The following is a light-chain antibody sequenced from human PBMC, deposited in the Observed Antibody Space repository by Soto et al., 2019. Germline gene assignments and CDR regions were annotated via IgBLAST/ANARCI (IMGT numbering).Light chain of an antibody. Sequence: IVLTQSPGTLSLSPGERVTLSCRASQSVSSNYLAWYQQKPGQAPRLLIYGASSRATGIPDRFSGSGSGTDFTLTISRLEPEDSAVYYCQHYSRSPYTFGQGTKLEIK. CDR3: QHYSRSPYT. V-gene: IGKV3-20*01. CDR1: QSVSSNY. CDR2: GAS. J-gene: IGKJ2*01.